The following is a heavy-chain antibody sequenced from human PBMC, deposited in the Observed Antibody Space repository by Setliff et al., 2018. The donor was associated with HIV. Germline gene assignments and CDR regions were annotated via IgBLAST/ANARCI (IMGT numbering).Heavy chain of an antibody. CDR2: IYSDGST. J-gene: IGHJ4*02. CDR3: ARDIGGIGGY. Sequence: PGGSLRLSCAASGFTVSSYYMAWVRQGPGKGLEWVSTIYSDGSTYHADSVKGRFTLSRDGSKNTVYLQMNSLRAEDTAVYYCARDIGGIGGYWGQGTLVTVSS. V-gene: IGHV3-66*02. D-gene: IGHD3-16*01. CDR1: GFTVSSYY.